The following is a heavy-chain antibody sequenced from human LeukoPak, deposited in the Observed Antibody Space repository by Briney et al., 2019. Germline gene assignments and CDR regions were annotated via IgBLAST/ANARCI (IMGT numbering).Heavy chain of an antibody. J-gene: IGHJ5*02. CDR3: AAAMVLNWFDP. D-gene: IGHD5-18*01. Sequence: SETLSLTCTVSGGSISSSGYYWVWIRQPPGKGLEWIGSIYYSGSTYYSPSLKSRATISVDTSRNQISLKLSSVTAADTAVYYCAAAMVLNWFDPWGQGTPVTVSS. CDR2: IYYSGST. V-gene: IGHV4-39*01. CDR1: GGSISSSGYY.